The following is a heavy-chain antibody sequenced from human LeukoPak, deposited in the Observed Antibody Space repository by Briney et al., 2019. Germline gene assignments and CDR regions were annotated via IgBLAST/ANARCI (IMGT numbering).Heavy chain of an antibody. V-gene: IGHV4-59*01. CDR2: IYYSGST. CDR3: AGVERYCSSTSCYYGDY. CDR1: GGSISSYY. J-gene: IGHJ4*02. D-gene: IGHD2-2*01. Sequence: SETLSLTCTVSGGSISSYYWSWIRQPPGKGLEWIGYIYYSGSTNYNPSLKSRVTISVDTSKNQFSLKLSSVTAADMAVYYCAGVERYCSSTSCYYGDYWGQGTLVTVSS.